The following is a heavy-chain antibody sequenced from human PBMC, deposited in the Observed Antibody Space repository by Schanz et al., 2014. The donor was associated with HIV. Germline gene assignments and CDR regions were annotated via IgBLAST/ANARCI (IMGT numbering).Heavy chain of an antibody. CDR2: TSSDGTT. V-gene: IGHV3-53*01. D-gene: IGHD3-22*01. J-gene: IGHJ6*02. CDR3: RAWLLGDRMDV. Sequence: EVPLVESGGGLIQPGGSLRLSCAASGFAVSSNFLNWVRQTPGKGLEWVSFTSSDGTTYYADSVKGRFTISRDISRNTIYLQMNGLRGEDTAVYYCRAWLLGDRMDVWGQGTTVAVSS. CDR1: GFAVSSNF.